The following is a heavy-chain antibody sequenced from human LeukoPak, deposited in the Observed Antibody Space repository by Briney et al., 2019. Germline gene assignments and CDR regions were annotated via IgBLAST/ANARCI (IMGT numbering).Heavy chain of an antibody. J-gene: IGHJ4*02. CDR2: IYYSGST. V-gene: IGHV4-59*01. CDR3: ARIGRDGYNLGY. CDR1: GGSISSYY. D-gene: IGHD5-24*01. Sequence: PSETLSLTCTVSGGSISSYYWSWIRQPPGKGLEWIGYIYYSGSTNYNPSLKSRVTISVDTSKNQFSLKLSSVTAADTAVYYCARIGRDGYNLGYWGQGTLVTVSS.